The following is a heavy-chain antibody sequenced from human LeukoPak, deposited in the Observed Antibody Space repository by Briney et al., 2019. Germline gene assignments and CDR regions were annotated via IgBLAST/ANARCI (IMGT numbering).Heavy chain of an antibody. D-gene: IGHD5-18*01. CDR1: GYSFPTSW. J-gene: IGHJ4*02. Sequence: GESLKISCRASGYSFPTSWIGWVRQVPGEGLEWMGIINPHDFDTRYSPSFRGQVTISADKSITTAYLQWTSLTASDTAVYYCVRSRQYGYSYDWGQGTRVTVSS. CDR3: VRSRQYGYSYD. CDR2: INPHDFDT. V-gene: IGHV5-51*01.